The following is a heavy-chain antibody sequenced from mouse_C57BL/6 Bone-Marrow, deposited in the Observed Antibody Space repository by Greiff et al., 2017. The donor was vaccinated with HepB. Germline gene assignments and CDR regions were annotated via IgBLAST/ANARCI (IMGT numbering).Heavy chain of an antibody. CDR2: IYPGSGNT. J-gene: IGHJ1*03. V-gene: IGHV1-76*01. D-gene: IGHD2-3*01. CDR1: GYTFTDYY. CDR3: AKSKSCDGYWYFDV. Sequence: QVQLQQSGAELVRPGASVKLSCKASGYTFTDYYINWVKQRPGQGLEWIARIYPGSGNTYYNEKFKGKATLTAEKSSSTAYMQLSSLTSEDSAVYFCAKSKSCDGYWYFDVWGTGTTVTVSS.